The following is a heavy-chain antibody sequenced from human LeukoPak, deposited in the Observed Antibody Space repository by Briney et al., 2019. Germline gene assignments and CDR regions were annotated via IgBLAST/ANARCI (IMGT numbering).Heavy chain of an antibody. D-gene: IGHD5-24*01. Sequence: SQTLSLTCAISGYSVSSNRASWTWIRQSPSRGLEWLGRTYYRSKWYNDYAVSLKSRISINPDTSKNQFSLQLNSVTPEDTAVYYCSRSDGASDFDYWGQGTLVTVSS. CDR2: TYYRSKWYN. CDR1: GYSVSSNRAS. J-gene: IGHJ4*02. V-gene: IGHV6-1*01. CDR3: SRSDGASDFDY.